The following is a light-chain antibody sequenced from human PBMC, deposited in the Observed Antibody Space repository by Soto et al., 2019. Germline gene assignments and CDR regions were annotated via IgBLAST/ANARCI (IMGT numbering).Light chain of an antibody. CDR3: AAWDDSLNGPV. Sequence: QSVLTQPPSASGTPGQRVTISGSGSYSDIGSNVVNWYRQLPGTAPKLLIYTTDQRPSGVPDRFSGSKSGTSASLYISGLRSEDEADYYCAAWDDSLNGPVFGGGTKLTVL. J-gene: IGLJ3*02. CDR1: YSDIGSNV. V-gene: IGLV1-44*01. CDR2: TTD.